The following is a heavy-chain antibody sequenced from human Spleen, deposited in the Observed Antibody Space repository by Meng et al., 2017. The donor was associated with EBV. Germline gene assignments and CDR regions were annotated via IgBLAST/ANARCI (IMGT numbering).Heavy chain of an antibody. D-gene: IGHD5-18*01. J-gene: IGHJ4*02. CDR2: ISVDNGKT. CDR3: ASRSLDTAMDS. V-gene: IGHV1-18*01. Sequence: QGHWVKVGSSGKKPVAYVKVSCKTPRYTFIAYGSSWVRQAPGQGLEWMGWISVDNGKTNYAQHLQDRVSMTTDTSTSTAYMELRSLRSDDTAVYYCASRSLDTAMDSWGQGTLVTVSS. CDR1: RYTFIAYG.